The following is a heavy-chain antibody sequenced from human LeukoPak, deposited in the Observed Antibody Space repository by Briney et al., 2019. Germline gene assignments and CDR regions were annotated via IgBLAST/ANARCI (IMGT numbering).Heavy chain of an antibody. D-gene: IGHD3-10*01. CDR2: IYSGGSP. J-gene: IGHJ4*02. V-gene: IGHV3-66*01. CDR1: GFSVSSNY. Sequence: AGGSLSLSCAASGFSVSSNYMSWVRQPPGKGLGWVSVIYSGGSPYYADSVKGRFTISRDNSKNTLYLQMDNLRAEDTAVYYCARGGDGDFDYWGQGTLVTVSS. CDR3: ARGGDGDFDY.